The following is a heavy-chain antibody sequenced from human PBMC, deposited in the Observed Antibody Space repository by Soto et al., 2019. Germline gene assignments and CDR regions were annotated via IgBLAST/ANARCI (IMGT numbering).Heavy chain of an antibody. CDR2: ISSSGSTI. Sequence: QVQLVESGGGLVKPGGSLRLSCAASGFTFRDYYMSWIRQAPGKGLEWVSYISSSGSTIYYADSVKGRFTISRDNAKNSLYLQMNSLRAEDTAVYYCARQIAAVYYYYYGMDVWGQGTTVTVSS. CDR3: ARQIAAVYYYYYGMDV. CDR1: GFTFRDYY. V-gene: IGHV3-11*01. J-gene: IGHJ6*02. D-gene: IGHD6-13*01.